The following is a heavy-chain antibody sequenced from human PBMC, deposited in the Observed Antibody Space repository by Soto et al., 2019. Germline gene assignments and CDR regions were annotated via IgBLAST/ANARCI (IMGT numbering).Heavy chain of an antibody. D-gene: IGHD1-7*01. Sequence: ASVKVSCKASGYTFTSYAMHWVRQAPGQRLEWMGWINAGNGNTKYSQKFQGRVTITRDTSASTAYMELSSLRSEDTAVYYCARNPPGNYGTDYWGQGTLVTAPQ. CDR3: ARNPPGNYGTDY. CDR2: INAGNGNT. V-gene: IGHV1-3*01. J-gene: IGHJ4*02. CDR1: GYTFTSYA.